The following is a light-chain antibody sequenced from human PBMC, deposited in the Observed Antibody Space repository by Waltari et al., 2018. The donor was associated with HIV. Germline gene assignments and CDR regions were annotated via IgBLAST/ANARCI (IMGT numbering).Light chain of an antibody. CDR3: QSYDSSNQGV. J-gene: IGLJ3*02. Sequence: NFMLTQPHSVSESPGKTVTISCTRPSGSIASNYLQWSQHRPGSSPTTVIYEDNQRPSVVPDRFSGSIDSSSNSASLAISGLKTEDEADYYCQSYDSSNQGVFGGGTKLTVL. CDR1: SGSIASNY. V-gene: IGLV6-57*01. CDR2: EDN.